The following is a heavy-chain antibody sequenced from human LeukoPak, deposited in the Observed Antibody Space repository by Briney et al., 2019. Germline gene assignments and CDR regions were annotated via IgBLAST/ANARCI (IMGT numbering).Heavy chain of an antibody. CDR1: GFTFSNYW. Sequence: GGSLRLSCAASGFTFSNYWMSWVRQAPGKGLEWVSGINWNSGTIGYADSVKGRFTISRDNAKNSLYLQVSSLRTEDTALYYCAKDTQGMTGGFDYWGQGTLVTVSS. V-gene: IGHV3-9*01. CDR2: INWNSGTI. J-gene: IGHJ4*02. D-gene: IGHD4-23*01. CDR3: AKDTQGMTGGFDY.